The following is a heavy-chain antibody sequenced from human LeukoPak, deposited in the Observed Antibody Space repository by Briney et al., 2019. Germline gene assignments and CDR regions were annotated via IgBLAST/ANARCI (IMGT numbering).Heavy chain of an antibody. J-gene: IGHJ4*02. CDR3: ARAGYYYDSSGYFHPYYFDY. V-gene: IGHV4-59*02. CDR2: IYYTGSR. D-gene: IGHD3-22*01. CDR1: VGSVSVYY. Sequence: SETLSLICSVSVGSVSVYYWSCIRHSRGKGLECIGYIYYTGSRSYNPSLRSRVNVSADTSKNQLSMKLSSVTAADTAVYYCARAGYYYDSSGYFHPYYFDYWGQGTLVTVSS.